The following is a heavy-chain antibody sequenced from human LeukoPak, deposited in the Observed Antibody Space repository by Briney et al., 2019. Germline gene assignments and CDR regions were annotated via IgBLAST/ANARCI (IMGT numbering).Heavy chain of an antibody. J-gene: IGHJ3*02. D-gene: IGHD2-2*01. Sequence: GASVKVSCKASGYTFTGYYMHWVRQAPGQGLEWMGWINPNSGGTNYAQKFQGRVTMTRDTSISTAYMELSRLRSDDTAVYYCARDDDSLCTSCYGIWGQGTMVTVSS. CDR3: ARDDDSLCTSCYGI. CDR1: GYTFTGYY. CDR2: INPNSGGT. V-gene: IGHV1-2*02.